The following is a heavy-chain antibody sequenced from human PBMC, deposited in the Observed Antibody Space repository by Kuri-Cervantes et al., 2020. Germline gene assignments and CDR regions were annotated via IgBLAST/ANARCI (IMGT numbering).Heavy chain of an antibody. CDR2: ISYDGSNK. Sequence: GESLKISCAASGFTFSSYGMHWVRQAPGKGLEWVAVISYDGSNKYYADSVKGRFTISRDNSKNTLYLQMNSLRAEDTAVYYCARGHAVRDGYFPPSFDYWGQGTLVTVSS. V-gene: IGHV3-30*03. CDR3: ARGHAVRDGYFPPSFDY. CDR1: GFTFSSYG. D-gene: IGHD5-24*01. J-gene: IGHJ4*02.